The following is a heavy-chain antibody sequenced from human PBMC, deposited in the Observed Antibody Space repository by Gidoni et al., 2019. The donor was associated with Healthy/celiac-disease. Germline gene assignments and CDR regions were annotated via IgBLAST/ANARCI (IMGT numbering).Heavy chain of an antibody. D-gene: IGHD4-17*01. CDR2: IRSKAYGGTT. V-gene: IGHV3-49*04. CDR3: TRDYGDYVDWYFDL. J-gene: IGHJ2*01. CDR1: GFTFGDYA. Sequence: EVQLVESGGGLVQPGRSLRLSCTASGFTFGDYAMSWVRQAPGKGLEWVGFIRSKAYGGTTEYAASVKGRFTISRDDSKSIAYLQMNSLKTEDTAVYYCTRDYGDYVDWYFDLWGRGTLVTVSS.